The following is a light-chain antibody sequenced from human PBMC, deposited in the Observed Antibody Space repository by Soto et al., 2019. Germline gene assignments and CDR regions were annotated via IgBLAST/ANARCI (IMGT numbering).Light chain of an antibody. V-gene: IGLV2-14*01. J-gene: IGLJ2*01. CDR3: MSYTSRSALEV. CDR1: SSDVGGYNY. CDR2: EVS. Sequence: QSVLTQPASVSGSPGQSITISCTGTSSDVGGYNYVSWYQQHPGKAPKLIIYEVSNRPSGVSYRFSGSKSGNTASLTISGLQAEDEADYYWMSYTSRSALEVFGGGTKLTVL.